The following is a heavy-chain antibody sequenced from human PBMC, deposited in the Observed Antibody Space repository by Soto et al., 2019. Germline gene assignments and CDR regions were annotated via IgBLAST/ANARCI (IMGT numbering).Heavy chain of an antibody. CDR1: GGSVSSGSYY. Sequence: ASETLSLTCTVSGGSVSSGSYYWSWIRQPPGKGLEWIGYIYYSGSTNYNPSLKSRVTISVDTSKNQFSLKLSSVTAADTAVYYCARSPLGLGGWVPHYGDPDYWGQGTLVTVSS. CDR3: ARSPLGLGGWVPHYGDPDY. CDR2: IYYSGST. V-gene: IGHV4-61*01. D-gene: IGHD4-17*01. J-gene: IGHJ4*02.